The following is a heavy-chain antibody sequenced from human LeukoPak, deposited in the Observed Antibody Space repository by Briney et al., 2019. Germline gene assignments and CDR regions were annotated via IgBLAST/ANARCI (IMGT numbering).Heavy chain of an antibody. CDR3: ARIAVDDAFDI. CDR1: GYTFTGYY. V-gene: IGHV1-8*03. Sequence: ASVKVSCKASGYTFTGYYMHWVRQAPGQGLEWMGWMNPNSGNTGYAQKFQGRVTITRNTSISTAYMELSSLRSEDTAVYYCARIAVDDAFDIWGQGTMVTVSS. CDR2: MNPNSGNT. J-gene: IGHJ3*02. D-gene: IGHD6-19*01.